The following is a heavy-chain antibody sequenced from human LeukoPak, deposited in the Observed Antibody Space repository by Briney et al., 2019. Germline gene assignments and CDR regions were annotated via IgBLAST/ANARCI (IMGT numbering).Heavy chain of an antibody. Sequence: GGSLRLSCAASGFTFSDYGMHWVRQAPGKGLEWVTFIRSDGINKYYSDSVKVRFTISRDNSKNTLYLQMNSLRPEDTAIYYCAKGSAWSHGYFDYWGQGTLVTVSS. D-gene: IGHD6-19*01. J-gene: IGHJ4*02. CDR1: GFTFSDYG. V-gene: IGHV3-30*02. CDR3: AKGSAWSHGYFDY. CDR2: IRSDGINK.